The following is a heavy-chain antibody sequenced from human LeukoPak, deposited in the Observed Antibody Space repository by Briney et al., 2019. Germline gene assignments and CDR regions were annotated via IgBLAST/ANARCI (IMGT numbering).Heavy chain of an antibody. D-gene: IGHD3-22*01. CDR1: GFTFSSYA. CDR3: ARAWNGYYYDSSGYYEMDY. V-gene: IGHV3-30-3*01. Sequence: GGSLRLSCAASGFTFSSYAMHWVRQAPGKGLEWVAVISYDGSNKYYADSVKGRFTISRDNSKNTLYLQMNSLRAEDTAVYYCARAWNGYYYDSSGYYEMDYWGQGTLVTVSS. CDR2: ISYDGSNK. J-gene: IGHJ4*02.